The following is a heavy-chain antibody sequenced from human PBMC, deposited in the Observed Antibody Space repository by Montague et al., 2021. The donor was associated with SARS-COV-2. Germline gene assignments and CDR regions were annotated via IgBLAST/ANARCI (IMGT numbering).Heavy chain of an antibody. CDR3: ARPVSYYDILSSSTNWFDP. J-gene: IGHJ5*02. CDR1: GGSISSSSYY. V-gene: IGHV4-39*01. D-gene: IGHD3-9*01. CDR2: IYCSGST. Sequence: SETLSLTCTVSGGSISSSSYYWGWIRQPPGKGLEWIGSIYCSGSTYYNPSLKSRVTISVDTSKNQFSLKLSSVTAADTAVYYCARPVSYYDILSSSTNWFDPWGQGTLVTVSS.